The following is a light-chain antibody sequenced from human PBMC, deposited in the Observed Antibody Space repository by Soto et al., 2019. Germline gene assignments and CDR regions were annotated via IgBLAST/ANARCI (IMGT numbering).Light chain of an antibody. CDR3: QKFNSVPHT. CDR2: AAS. V-gene: IGKV1-27*01. J-gene: IGKJ2*01. CDR1: QGISSY. Sequence: DIQMTQSPSSLSASIGDRVTITFRASQGISSYLAWYQQKPGKVPKLLIYAASALQSGVPSRFSGSGSGTDFTLTISRLQPEDVATYYCQKFNSVPHTFGQGTKLEIK.